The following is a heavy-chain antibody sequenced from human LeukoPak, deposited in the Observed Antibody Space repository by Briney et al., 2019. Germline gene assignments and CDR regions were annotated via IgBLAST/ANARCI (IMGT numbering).Heavy chain of an antibody. CDR2: RRYDGSSE. J-gene: IGHJ6*03. D-gene: IGHD1-26*01. Sequence: PGGSLRLSCAPSGFTFSTYGMHWVRQAPGKGLEWVAFRRYDGSSEYYADSVKGRFTLSRDNSKNTLYLQMNSLRADDTAVYYCARNSGRYFYYYYMDVWGKGTTVTVS. V-gene: IGHV3-30*02. CDR1: GFTFSTYG. CDR3: ARNSGRYFYYYYMDV.